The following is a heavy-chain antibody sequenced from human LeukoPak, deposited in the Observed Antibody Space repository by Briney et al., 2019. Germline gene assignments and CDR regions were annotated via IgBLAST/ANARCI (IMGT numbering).Heavy chain of an antibody. Sequence: GGSLRLSCAASGFTFSSYAMHWVRQAPGKGLEWVAVISYDGSNKYYADSVKGRFTISRDNAKNSLYLQMNTLRAEDTAVYYCARDPFSSSSFDYWGQGTLVTVSS. CDR1: GFTFSSYA. CDR2: ISYDGSNK. D-gene: IGHD6-13*01. V-gene: IGHV3-30*04. CDR3: ARDPFSSSSFDY. J-gene: IGHJ4*02.